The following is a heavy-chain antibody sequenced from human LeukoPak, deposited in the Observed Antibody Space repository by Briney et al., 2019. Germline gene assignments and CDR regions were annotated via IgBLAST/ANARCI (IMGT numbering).Heavy chain of an antibody. CDR3: ARDVGYRGCYFDY. D-gene: IGHD5-12*01. CDR2: ITSSTRTT. J-gene: IGHJ4*02. V-gene: IGHV3-48*01. CDR1: GFTFSGSS. Sequence: GGSLRLSCAASGFTFSGSSMNWVRQAPGKGLEWVSYITSSTRTTYYADSVKGRFTISRDNAKNSLYLQMNSLRGEDTAVYYCARDVGYRGCYFDYWGRGTLVTVSS.